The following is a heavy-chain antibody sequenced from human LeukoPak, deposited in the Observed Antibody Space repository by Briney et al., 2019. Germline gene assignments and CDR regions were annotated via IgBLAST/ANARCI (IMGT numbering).Heavy chain of an antibody. J-gene: IGHJ6*02. V-gene: IGHV4-34*01. D-gene: IGHD3-16*01. Sequence: SETLSLTCAVYGGSFSGYYWSWIRQPPGKGLEWIGEINHSGSTNYNPSLKSRVTISVDPSKNPFSLKLSSVTAAAPAVYYCARDRRGYYYYYGMDVWGQGTTVTVSS. CDR2: INHSGST. CDR1: GGSFSGYY. CDR3: ARDRRGYYYYYGMDV.